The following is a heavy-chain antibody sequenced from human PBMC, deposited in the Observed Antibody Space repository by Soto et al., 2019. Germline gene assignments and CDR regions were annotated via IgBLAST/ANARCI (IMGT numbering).Heavy chain of an antibody. D-gene: IGHD5-12*01. V-gene: IGHV3-74*01. CDR1: GFTFSSYW. CDR2: IKGDGTNT. J-gene: IGHJ4*02. Sequence: GGSLRLSYAASGFTFSSYWMHWVRQVPGKGLVWVSRIKGDGTNTGYADSVKGRFTISRDNVKNTLYLQMNSLRAEDTAVYYCARGLSGYYGFDYWGQGTLVTVSS. CDR3: ARGLSGYYGFDY.